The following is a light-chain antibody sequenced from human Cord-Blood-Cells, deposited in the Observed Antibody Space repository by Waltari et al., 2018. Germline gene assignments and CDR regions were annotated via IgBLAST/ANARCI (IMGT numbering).Light chain of an antibody. V-gene: IGLV8-61*01. CDR2: SPN. Sequence: QTVVTQEPSFSVSPGGTVTPTCGLSSGSVSTSYYPSWYQQTPGQAPRTLIYSPNPRSSGVPDRFSGSILGNKAALTITGAQADDESDYYCVLYMGSGISVFGGGTKLTVL. CDR3: VLYMGSGISV. CDR1: SGSVSTSYY. J-gene: IGLJ2*01.